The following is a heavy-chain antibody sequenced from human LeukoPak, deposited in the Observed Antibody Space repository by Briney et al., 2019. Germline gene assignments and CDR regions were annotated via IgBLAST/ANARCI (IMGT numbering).Heavy chain of an antibody. CDR3: ARDSRGGDGPIDY. CDR2: IYYSGST. CDR1: GGSISSYY. Sequence: SETLSLTCTVSGGSISSYYWSWIRQSPGKGLEWIGYIYYSGSTNYNPSLKSRVTISVDTSKNQFPLKLSSVTAADTAVYYCARDSRGGDGPIDYWGQGTLVTVSS. V-gene: IGHV4-59*01. J-gene: IGHJ4*02. D-gene: IGHD2-8*01.